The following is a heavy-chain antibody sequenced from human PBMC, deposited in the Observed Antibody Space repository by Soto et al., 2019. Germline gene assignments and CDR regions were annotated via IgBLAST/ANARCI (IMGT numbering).Heavy chain of an antibody. V-gene: IGHV4-4*07. J-gene: IGHJ5*02. CDR1: GASTTIYY. CDR2: IYTTGNV. CDR3: VRDRLNWFDP. Sequence: QVQLLESGPGLVKPSDTLSLTCNVSGASTTIYYWSWIRQSAGKGLEWIGRIYTTGNVNYNPSLRSRVTMSRDSSKNQLSLKLTSVTAADTAVCYCVRDRLNWFDPWGQGLQVTVSS.